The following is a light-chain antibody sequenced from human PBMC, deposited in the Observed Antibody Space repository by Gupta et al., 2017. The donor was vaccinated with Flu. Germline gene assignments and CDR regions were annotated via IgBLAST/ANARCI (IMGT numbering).Light chain of an antibody. J-gene: IGLJ2*01. CDR2: DGN. V-gene: IGLV2-11*02. CDR3: SEDSATIV. CDR1: SSYVGADDY. Sequence: SAPTHPRSVSGSPGQSVANSCTGTSSYVGADDYVSWYQQHPGQAPKRIIYDGNKRPSGVPYGFNCAKCATTLNLTISGLQAEDEADSQSSEDSATIVFGGGTRLTVL.